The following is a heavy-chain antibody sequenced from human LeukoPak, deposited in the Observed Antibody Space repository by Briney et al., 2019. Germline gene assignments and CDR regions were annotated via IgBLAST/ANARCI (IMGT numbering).Heavy chain of an antibody. V-gene: IGHV1-18*01. J-gene: IGHJ4*02. CDR1: GYMFTHFG. D-gene: IGHD2-8*02. Sequence: GASVNVSCKTSGYMFTHFGLTWVRQAPGQGFEWLGWISGYTGHTNYTLNLAGRITVTIDTSTNTGYMELRSLRSDDTAMYYCARVIYDSTGHPSFDYWGRGTLVTVST. CDR2: ISGYTGHT. CDR3: ARVIYDSTGHPSFDY.